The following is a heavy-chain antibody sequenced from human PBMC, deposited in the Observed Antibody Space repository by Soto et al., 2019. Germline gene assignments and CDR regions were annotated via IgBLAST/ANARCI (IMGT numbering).Heavy chain of an antibody. J-gene: IGHJ6*02. V-gene: IGHV4-39*01. Sequence: SETLALTCTVAGGSVSISSNYWVWIRQPPGKWLEWIGSIYYSGSTYYNPSLKSRVTISVDTSKNQFSLKLSSVTAADTAVYYCATTIARDFYYYGMDVWGQGTTVTV. D-gene: IGHD6-13*01. CDR1: GGSVSISSNY. CDR3: ATTIARDFYYYGMDV. CDR2: IYYSGST.